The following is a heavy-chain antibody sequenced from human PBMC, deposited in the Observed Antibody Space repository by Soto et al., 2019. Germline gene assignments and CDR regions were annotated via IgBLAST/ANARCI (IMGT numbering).Heavy chain of an antibody. Sequence: EVQLVESGGGLVQPGGSLRLSCAASGITVSTNYMSWVRQAPGRGLEWVSVIHSGGSTYYADSVKGRFTVSRDNSKNTLHLQMHSLRGEDTAVYFCARDGYSSSWSISWGQGTLVTVSS. V-gene: IGHV3-66*01. CDR2: IHSGGST. CDR3: ARDGYSSSWSIS. D-gene: IGHD6-13*01. J-gene: IGHJ4*02. CDR1: GITVSTNY.